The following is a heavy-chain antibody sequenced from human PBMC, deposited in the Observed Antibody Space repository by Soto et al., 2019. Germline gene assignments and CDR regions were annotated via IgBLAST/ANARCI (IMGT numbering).Heavy chain of an antibody. CDR3: ARDRNFDILTGQYYYYIDV. CDR1: GGSISSGGYY. Sequence: SETLSLTCTVSGGSISSGGYYWSWIRQRPGKGLEWIGYIYYSGSTYYNPSLKSRVTISVDTSKNQFSLKVTSVTAADTAVYYCARDRNFDILTGQYYYYIDVWGRGTTVTVSS. V-gene: IGHV4-31*03. J-gene: IGHJ6*03. CDR2: IYYSGST. D-gene: IGHD3-9*01.